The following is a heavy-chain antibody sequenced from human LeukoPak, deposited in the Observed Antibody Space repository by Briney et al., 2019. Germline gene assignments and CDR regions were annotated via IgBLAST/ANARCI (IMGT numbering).Heavy chain of an antibody. V-gene: IGHV1-8*01. D-gene: IGHD3-22*01. J-gene: IGHJ3*02. CDR1: GYTFTSYD. CDR2: MDPNSGNT. CDR3: AMNYYDSSGYYRLDAFDI. Sequence: ASVKVSCKASGYTFTSYDINWVRQATGQGLEWMGWMDPNSGNTGYAQKFQGRVTMTRNTSISTAYMELSSLRSEDTAVYYCAMNYYDSSGYYRLDAFDIWGQGTMVTVSS.